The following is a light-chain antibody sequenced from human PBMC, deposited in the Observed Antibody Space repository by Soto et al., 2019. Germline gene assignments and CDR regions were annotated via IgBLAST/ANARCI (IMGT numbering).Light chain of an antibody. Sequence: QSALTQPSSVSGSPGQSNTISCTGTISDVGGYNYVSWYQQHPGKAPKLMIYEVSNRPSGVSNRFYGSKSGNTASLTISGLQAEDEADYYCSSYTSSSTSLVFGTGTKVTVL. V-gene: IGLV2-14*01. CDR1: ISDVGGYNY. J-gene: IGLJ1*01. CDR3: SSYTSSSTSLV. CDR2: EVS.